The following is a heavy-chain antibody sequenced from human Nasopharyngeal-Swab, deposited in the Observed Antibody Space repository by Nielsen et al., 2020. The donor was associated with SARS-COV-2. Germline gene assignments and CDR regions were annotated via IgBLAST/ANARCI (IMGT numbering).Heavy chain of an antibody. CDR1: GFTLKKEK. Sequence: GEPLKISCAASGFTLKKEKRKRGRKERCTGGGGVSSISSSSSYIYYADSVKGRFTISRDNAKNSFSLQMNSLRAEDTAVYYCARDGLDYDFWSASFMDVWGQGTTVTVSS. V-gene: IGHV3-21*01. D-gene: IGHD3-3*01. CDR3: ARDGLDYDFWSASFMDV. CDR2: ISSSSSYI. J-gene: IGHJ6*02.